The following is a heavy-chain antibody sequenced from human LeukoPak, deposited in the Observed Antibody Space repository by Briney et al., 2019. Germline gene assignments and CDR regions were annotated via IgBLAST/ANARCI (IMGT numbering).Heavy chain of an antibody. V-gene: IGHV3-48*03. CDR3: ARDNLPYTSGWNGAFDV. CDR1: GFTFSSYE. Sequence: GGSLRLSCAASGFTFSSYEMNWVRQAPGKGLEWASYISSSSTSMYYADSVKGRFTISRDNAKNSLYLQLNSLRDEDTAVYYCARDNLPYTSGWNGAFDVWGQGTMVTVSS. J-gene: IGHJ3*01. D-gene: IGHD6-19*01. CDR2: ISSSSTSM.